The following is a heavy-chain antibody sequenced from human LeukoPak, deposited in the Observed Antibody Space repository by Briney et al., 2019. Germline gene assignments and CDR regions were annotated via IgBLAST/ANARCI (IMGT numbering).Heavy chain of an antibody. D-gene: IGHD5-18*01. V-gene: IGHV4-4*07. Sequence: SETLSLTCTVSGVSISSYYWNWIRQSAGKGLEWIGRIYTSGSTYYNPSLKSRVSMSVDTSKNQLSLKLSSVTAADTAVYYCARGRYSYGPQNYDYMDVWGKGTTVTISS. CDR3: ARGRYSYGPQNYDYMDV. J-gene: IGHJ6*03. CDR1: GVSISSYY. CDR2: IYTSGST.